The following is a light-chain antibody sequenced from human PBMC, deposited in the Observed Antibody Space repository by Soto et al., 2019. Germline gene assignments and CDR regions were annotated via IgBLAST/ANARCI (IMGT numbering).Light chain of an antibody. V-gene: IGKV3-15*01. CDR2: GAS. Sequence: EIVMTQSPATLSVSPGERATLSCRASQSVSSNLAWYQQKPGQAPRLLIYGASTRATGIPARFSGSGSGIEFTLSISSLQSEDFAVYYCQQYNNWPRTTFGQGTRLEIK. CDR1: QSVSSN. J-gene: IGKJ5*01. CDR3: QQYNNWPRTT.